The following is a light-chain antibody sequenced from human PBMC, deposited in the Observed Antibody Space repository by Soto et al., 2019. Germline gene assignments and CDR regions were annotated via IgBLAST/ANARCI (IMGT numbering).Light chain of an antibody. J-gene: IGKJ1*01. CDR1: QGINTY. CDR2: ATY. Sequence: DIQMTQSPSSLSASVGDRVTITCRASQGINTYLAWFQQKPGRAPKSLIYATYRLQSGVPSKFSGSGSGTDYNLTISILKPEDIATYYCQQYDSFPRTFGQGPKVEIK. V-gene: IGKV1-16*02. CDR3: QQYDSFPRT.